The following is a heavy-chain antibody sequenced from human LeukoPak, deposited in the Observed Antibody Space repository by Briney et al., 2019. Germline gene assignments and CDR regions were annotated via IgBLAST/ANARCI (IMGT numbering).Heavy chain of an antibody. CDR3: ASGSFGHDAFDI. D-gene: IGHD3/OR15-3a*01. V-gene: IGHV4-34*01. CDR1: GGSFSGYY. J-gene: IGHJ3*02. Sequence: SETLSLTCAVYGGSFSGYYWSWIRQPPGKGLEWIGEINHSGSTNYNPSLKSRVTISVDTSKNQFSLKLSSVTAADTAVYYCASGSFGHDAFDIRGQGTMVTVSS. CDR2: INHSGST.